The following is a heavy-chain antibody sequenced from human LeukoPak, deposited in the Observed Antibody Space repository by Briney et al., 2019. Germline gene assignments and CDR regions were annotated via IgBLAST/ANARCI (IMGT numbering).Heavy chain of an antibody. D-gene: IGHD2-21*02. CDR1: GFTFSRYV. CDR2: ISESGGGT. V-gene: IGHV3-23*01. CDR3: AKHPRHIVVVTAIYFDY. Sequence: GGSLRLSCAASGFTFSRYVMRWVRQTPGKGLEWVSAISESGGGTYYSDSVKGRFTTSRDNSKSTVYLQMNSLRAEDTAVYYCAKHPRHIVVVTAIYFDYWGQGTLVTVSS. J-gene: IGHJ4*02.